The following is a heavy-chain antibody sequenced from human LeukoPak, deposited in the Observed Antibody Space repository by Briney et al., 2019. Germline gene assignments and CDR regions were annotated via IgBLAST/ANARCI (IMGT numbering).Heavy chain of an antibody. D-gene: IGHD5-24*01. CDR3: ARRGGYNDY. J-gene: IGHJ4*02. CDR2: IYPGDSDT. Sequence: GESLKISCKGSGYSFSTNWIAWVRQMPGKGLEWMGIIYPGDSDTRYSPSFQGQVTISDDKSINTAYLQWSSLKASDTAIYFCARRGGYNDYWGQGTLVTVSS. V-gene: IGHV5-51*01. CDR1: GYSFSTNW.